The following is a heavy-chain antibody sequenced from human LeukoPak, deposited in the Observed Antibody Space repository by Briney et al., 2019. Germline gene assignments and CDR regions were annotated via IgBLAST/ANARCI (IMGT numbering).Heavy chain of an antibody. CDR3: SRGLDSRKLGY. Sequence: SQTLSLTCTVSGASLNSVEQYWNWIRQSPGKGLEWIGSIHPSGRLYNNPSLESRVTISIDTSKKQFSLNLNSVTAADTAVYFCSRGLDSRKLGYWGQGTLVTVSS. V-gene: IGHV4-31*03. CDR2: IHPSGRL. CDR1: GASLNSVEQY. J-gene: IGHJ4*02. D-gene: IGHD3-22*01.